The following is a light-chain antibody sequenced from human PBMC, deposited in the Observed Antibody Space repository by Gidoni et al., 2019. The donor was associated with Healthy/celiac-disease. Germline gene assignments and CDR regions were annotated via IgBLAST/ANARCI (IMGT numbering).Light chain of an antibody. CDR1: NIGSKN. V-gene: IGLV3-9*01. CDR2: RDS. CDR3: QVWDSSVV. J-gene: IGLJ2*01. Sequence: SYELTQPLSVSVALGQTARITCGGNNIGSKNVHWYQQKPGQAPVLVIYRDSNRPCGIPERFSGSNSGNTATLTISRAQAGDEADYYCQVWDSSVVFGGGTKLTVL.